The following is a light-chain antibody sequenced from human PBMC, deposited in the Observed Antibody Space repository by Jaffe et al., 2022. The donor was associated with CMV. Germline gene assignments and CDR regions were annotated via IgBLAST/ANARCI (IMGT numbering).Light chain of an antibody. V-gene: IGLV3-25*03. Sequence: YELTQPPSVSVSPGQTARITCSGDAFAKQYVYWYQQKPGQAPVLVIFKDSERPSGIPARFSGSSSGTTVTLTISGVQAEDEGDYYCQSADSTGPSHVRFGGGTKLTVL. CDR3: QSADSTGPSHVR. CDR2: KDS. J-gene: IGLJ2*01. CDR1: AFAKQY.